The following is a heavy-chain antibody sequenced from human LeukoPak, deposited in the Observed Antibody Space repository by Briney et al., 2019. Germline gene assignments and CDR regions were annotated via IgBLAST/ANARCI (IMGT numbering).Heavy chain of an antibody. CDR3: ARRVAAGGTTHFDP. V-gene: IGHV4-59*08. CDR1: GGPFDSHY. Sequence: PSDTLSLTCTVSGGPFDSHYWTWIPQPPGKGVEWIAFIYHSGSALYSPSLRSRVTMSVDRSSRQFSLNLSSVTAADTAVYYCARRVAAGGTTHFDPWGQGTLVTVSS. J-gene: IGHJ5*02. CDR2: IYHSGSA. D-gene: IGHD6-13*01.